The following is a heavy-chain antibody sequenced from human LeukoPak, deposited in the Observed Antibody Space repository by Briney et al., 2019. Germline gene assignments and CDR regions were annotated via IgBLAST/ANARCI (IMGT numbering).Heavy chain of an antibody. CDR1: GFTFSSYE. Sequence: PGGSLRLSCVASGFTFSSYEMNWLRQSPGKGLEWVSFISRSGTTMYYADSVKGRFTISRDNAKNSLYLQMNSLGAEDTAVYYCARSVQWLPYWGQGTLVTVSS. CDR2: ISRSGTTM. CDR3: ARSVQWLPY. J-gene: IGHJ4*02. D-gene: IGHD6-19*01. V-gene: IGHV3-48*03.